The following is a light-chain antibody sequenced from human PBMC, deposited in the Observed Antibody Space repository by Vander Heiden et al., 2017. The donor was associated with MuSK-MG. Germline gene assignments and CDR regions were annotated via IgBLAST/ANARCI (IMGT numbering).Light chain of an antibody. CDR1: QSVLYSSNNKNY. CDR3: QQDYSTPFT. V-gene: IGKV4-1*01. J-gene: IGKJ3*01. Sequence: DIVMTQSPDSLAVSLGERATINCKSSQSVLYSSNNKNYLAWYQQKPGQPPKLLIYWASTRESGVPDRFSGSGSGTDFTLTISSLQAEDVAVYYCQQDYSTPFTFGPWTKVDIK. CDR2: WAS.